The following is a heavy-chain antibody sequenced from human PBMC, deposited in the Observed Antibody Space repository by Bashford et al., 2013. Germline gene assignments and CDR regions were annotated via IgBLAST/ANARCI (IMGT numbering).Heavy chain of an antibody. D-gene: IGHD2-8*01. J-gene: IGHJ6*02. CDR3: ARGYCSNVDCWDRFYFYAVDV. V-gene: IGHV3-21*04. Sequence: GGSLRLSCITSGFTFSAYAMSWVRQAPGKGLEWVSGISGSGNDIYYADSVKGRFTISRDNTKNSVFLQVNSLRADDTAVYYCARGYCSNVDCWDRFYFYAVDVWGQGTTVTVSS. CDR2: ISGSGNDI. CDR1: GFTFSAYA.